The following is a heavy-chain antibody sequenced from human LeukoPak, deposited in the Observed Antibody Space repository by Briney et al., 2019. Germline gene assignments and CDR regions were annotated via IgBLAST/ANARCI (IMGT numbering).Heavy chain of an antibody. D-gene: IGHD2-2*01. CDR1: GGTFSSYA. V-gene: IGHV1-69*13. CDR3: ARCSSTSCYAGHWFDP. CDR2: IIPIFGTA. Sequence: SVKVSCKASGGTFSSYAISWVRQGPGQGLEWMGGIIPIFGTANYAQKFQGRVTITADESTSTAYMELSSLRSEDTAVYYCARCSSTSCYAGHWFDPWGQGTLVTVSS. J-gene: IGHJ5*02.